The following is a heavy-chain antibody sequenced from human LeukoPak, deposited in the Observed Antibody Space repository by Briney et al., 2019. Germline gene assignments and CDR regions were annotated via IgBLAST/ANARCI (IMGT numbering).Heavy chain of an antibody. J-gene: IGHJ3*02. V-gene: IGHV3-21*01. CDR2: ISSSSSYI. CDR3: ARVGCSGGSCYSAAFDI. D-gene: IGHD2-15*01. Sequence: GGSLRLSCAASGFTFSSYSMNWVRHAPGKGLEWVSSISSSSSYIYCADSVKGRFTISRDNAKNSLYLQMNSLRAEDTAVYYCARVGCSGGSCYSAAFDIWGQGTMVTVSS. CDR1: GFTFSSYS.